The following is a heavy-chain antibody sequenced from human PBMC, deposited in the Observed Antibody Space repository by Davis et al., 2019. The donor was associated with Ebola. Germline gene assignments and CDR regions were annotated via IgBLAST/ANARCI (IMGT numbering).Heavy chain of an antibody. J-gene: IGHJ3*02. D-gene: IGHD3-10*01. CDR2: ISGSGGST. CDR3: ARVGAFDI. CDR1: GLTFSTHA. Sequence: GDSLKISCAASGLTFSTHAMSWVRQAPGKGLEWVPTISGSGGSTYYADSVKGRFTISRDNSKNTLYLQMNSLRAEDTAVYYCARVGAFDIWGQGTMVTVSS. V-gene: IGHV3-23*01.